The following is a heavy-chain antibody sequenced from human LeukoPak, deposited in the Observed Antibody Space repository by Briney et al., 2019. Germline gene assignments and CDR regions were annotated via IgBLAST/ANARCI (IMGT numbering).Heavy chain of an antibody. CDR2: ISGSGGGT. V-gene: IGHV3-23*01. CDR3: AKGRDSTSCYDN. CDR1: GFTFTNCA. Sequence: GGSLRLSCAASGFTFTNCAMSWARQAPGKGLGWVSAISGSGGGTYYADSVKGRFTISRDNSKNMLFLQMNSLRAEDTAVYYCAKGRDSTSCYDNWGQGTLVTVSS. D-gene: IGHD2-2*01. J-gene: IGHJ4*02.